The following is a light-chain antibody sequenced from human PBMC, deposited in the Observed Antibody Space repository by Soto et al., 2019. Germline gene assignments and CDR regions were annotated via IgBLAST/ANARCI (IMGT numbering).Light chain of an antibody. CDR3: QKYNTVPRT. Sequence: DIQMTQSPSSLSASVGDRVTITCRASQGISHFLAWYQQKPGKVPKLLIYAASILQSGVPPRFSGSGSGTDFTLTFSNLQPEDVATYYCQKYNTVPRTFGQGTKVEI. CDR1: QGISHF. V-gene: IGKV1-27*01. J-gene: IGKJ1*01. CDR2: AAS.